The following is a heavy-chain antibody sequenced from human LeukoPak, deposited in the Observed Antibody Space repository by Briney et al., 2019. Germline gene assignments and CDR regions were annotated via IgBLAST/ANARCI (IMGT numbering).Heavy chain of an antibody. D-gene: IGHD6-19*01. Sequence: ASVKVSCKASGYTFTGYYMHWVRQAPGQGLEWMGIINPSGGSTSYAQKFQGRVTMTRDTSTSTVYMELSSLRSEDTAVYYCARVTAVADFDYWGQGTLVTVSS. V-gene: IGHV1-46*01. CDR1: GYTFTGYY. CDR2: INPSGGST. CDR3: ARVTAVADFDY. J-gene: IGHJ4*02.